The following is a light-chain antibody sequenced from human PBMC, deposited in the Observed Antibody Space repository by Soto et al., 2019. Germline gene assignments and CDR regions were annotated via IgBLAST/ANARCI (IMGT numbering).Light chain of an antibody. CDR3: QHHWT. Sequence: DIQMTQSPSTLSASVGDRVTITCRASQSISSWLAWYQQKPGKAPKLLIYDASSLESGVPSRFSGSGSGTEFTLTISSLQPDDFATYYCQHHWTFGQGTKVDI. CDR2: DAS. CDR1: QSISSW. V-gene: IGKV1-5*01. J-gene: IGKJ1*01.